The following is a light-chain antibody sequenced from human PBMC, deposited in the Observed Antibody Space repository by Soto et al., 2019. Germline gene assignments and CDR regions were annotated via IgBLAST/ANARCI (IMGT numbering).Light chain of an antibody. J-gene: IGLJ1*01. CDR3: SSYTSSSNLV. V-gene: IGLV2-14*01. CDR1: RRDVGGYTY. Sequence: QASRTQPGAVCGAPGESITISCTRTRRDVGGYTYVSWYQQHPGKAPKLMIYEVNKRPSGVSNRFSGSKSGNTASLTISGLQAEEEADYCCSSYTSSSNLVFGTGTKVTVL. CDR2: EVN.